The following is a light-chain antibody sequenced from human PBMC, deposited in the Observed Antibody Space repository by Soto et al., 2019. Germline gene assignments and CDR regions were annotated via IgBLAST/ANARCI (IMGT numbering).Light chain of an antibody. Sequence: DIQMTQSPSTLSAYVGDRVIITCRASQSINSWLAWYQQKPGKAPKLLIHRASSLESGVPSRFSGSGSGTEFTLTVSSLQPDDFATYYSQQYNSYPRTFGQGTKVEIK. CDR2: RAS. V-gene: IGKV1-5*03. J-gene: IGKJ1*01. CDR1: QSINSW. CDR3: QQYNSYPRT.